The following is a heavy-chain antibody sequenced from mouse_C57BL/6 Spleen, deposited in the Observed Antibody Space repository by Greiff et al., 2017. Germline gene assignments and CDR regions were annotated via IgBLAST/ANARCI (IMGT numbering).Heavy chain of an antibody. CDR2: INPNYGTT. Sequence: EVKLQQSGPELVKPGASVKISCKASGYSFTDYNMNWVKQSTGKSLEWIGVINPNYGTTSYNQKFKGKATLTVDQSSSTAYMQLNSLTSEDSAVYYCARTDYSNYRDRGSFDYWGQGTTLTVSS. J-gene: IGHJ2*01. CDR3: ARTDYSNYRDRGSFDY. D-gene: IGHD2-5*01. CDR1: GYSFTDYN. V-gene: IGHV1-39*01.